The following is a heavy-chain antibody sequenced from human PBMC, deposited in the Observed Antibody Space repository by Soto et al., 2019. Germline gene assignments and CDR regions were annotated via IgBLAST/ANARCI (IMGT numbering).Heavy chain of an antibody. J-gene: IGHJ5*02. V-gene: IGHV4-31*03. CDR2: IYFSGTT. Sequence: LSLTCTVSGGSISSGDYYWSWIRQHPGKGLEWIGTIYFSGTTYYNPSLKSRVTISVDTSKSQFSLKLSSVTAADTAVYYCARRDRSGFSYWLDTWGQGTLVTVSS. CDR1: GGSISSGDYY. CDR3: ARRDRSGFSYWLDT. D-gene: IGHD3-22*01.